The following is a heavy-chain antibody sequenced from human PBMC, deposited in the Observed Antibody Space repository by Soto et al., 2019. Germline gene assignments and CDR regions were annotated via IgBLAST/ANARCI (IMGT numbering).Heavy chain of an antibody. Sequence: SETLSLTCTVSGGSISSGGYYWSWIRQLPGNGLEWIGYIYYSGSTYYNPSLKSRVTISVDTSKNQFSLKLSSVTAADTAVYYCARAIVVVTAIPPRAFAIWGQGTMVTVSS. J-gene: IGHJ3*02. CDR3: ARAIVVVTAIPPRAFAI. CDR1: GGSISSGGYY. V-gene: IGHV4-31*03. D-gene: IGHD2-21*02. CDR2: IYYSGST.